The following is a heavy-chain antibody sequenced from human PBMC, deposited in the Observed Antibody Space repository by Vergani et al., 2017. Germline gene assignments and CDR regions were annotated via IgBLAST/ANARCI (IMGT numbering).Heavy chain of an antibody. J-gene: IGHJ4*02. D-gene: IGHD6-19*01. Sequence: QVQLVQSGAEVKKPGASVKVSCKASGYTFTNYAMHWVRQAPGQRLEWMGGINAGNGNTKYSQKFQGRVTITRDTSASTAYMELSSLRSEDTAVYYCASQYSSGWNVIGYWGQGTLVTVSS. V-gene: IGHV1-3*01. CDR1: GYTFTNYA. CDR3: ASQYSSGWNVIGY. CDR2: INAGNGNT.